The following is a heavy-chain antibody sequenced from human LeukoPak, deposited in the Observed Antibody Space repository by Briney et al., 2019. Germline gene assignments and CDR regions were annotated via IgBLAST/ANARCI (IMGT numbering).Heavy chain of an antibody. V-gene: IGHV4-39*02. CDR1: GGSISSSSYY. CDR2: IYYSGST. D-gene: IGHD6-19*01. Sequence: PSETLSLTCTVSGGSISSSSYYWGWIRQPPGKGLEWIGSIYYSGSTYYSPSLKSRVTISVDTSKNQFSLKLSSVTTADTAVYYCAREQDPLYSSGWYHYWGQGTLVTVSS. J-gene: IGHJ4*02. CDR3: AREQDPLYSSGWYHY.